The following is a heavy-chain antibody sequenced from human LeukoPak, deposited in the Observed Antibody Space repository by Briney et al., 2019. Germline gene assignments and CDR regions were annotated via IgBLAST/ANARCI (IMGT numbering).Heavy chain of an antibody. Sequence: PSETLSLTCTVFGGSISSSSYYWGWIRQPPGKGLEWIGRIYTSGSTNYNPSLKSRVTMSVDTSKNQFSLKLSSVTAADTAVYYCARSITMVRGKHYYFDYWGQGTLVTVSS. D-gene: IGHD3-10*01. CDR2: IYTSGST. J-gene: IGHJ4*02. CDR1: GGSISSSSYY. V-gene: IGHV4-61*05. CDR3: ARSITMVRGKHYYFDY.